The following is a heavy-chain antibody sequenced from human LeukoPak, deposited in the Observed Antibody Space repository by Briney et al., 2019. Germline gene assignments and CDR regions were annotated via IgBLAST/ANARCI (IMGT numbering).Heavy chain of an antibody. CDR1: GYTFTYFY. J-gene: IGHJ4*02. D-gene: IGHD3-9*01. CDR3: ARSPDILTGEKFDY. Sequence: ASVKVSCKASGYTFTYFYIHWVRQAPGQGLEWMGWINPKSGGTNYAQKFEARVTMNRDTSISTAYMELSRLRFDDTAVYYCARSPDILTGEKFDYWGQGTLVTVSS. V-gene: IGHV1-2*02. CDR2: INPKSGGT.